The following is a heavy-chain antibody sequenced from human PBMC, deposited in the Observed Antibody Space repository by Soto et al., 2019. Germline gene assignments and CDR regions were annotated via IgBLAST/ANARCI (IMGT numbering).Heavy chain of an antibody. CDR2: LDPSDSYT. Sequence: GESLKISCKGFGYSFTSHWISWVRQMPGKGLEWMGTLDPSDSYTNYSPSFQGHVTISVDKSISTAYLQWSSLKASDTAIYYCARRDCSSTSCQINWFDPWGQGTQVTVS. J-gene: IGHJ5*02. V-gene: IGHV5-10-1*01. D-gene: IGHD2-2*01. CDR1: GYSFTSHW. CDR3: ARRDCSSTSCQINWFDP.